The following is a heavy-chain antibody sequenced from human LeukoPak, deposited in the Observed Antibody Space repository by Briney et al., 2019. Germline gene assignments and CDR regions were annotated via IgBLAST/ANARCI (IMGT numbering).Heavy chain of an antibody. CDR3: ARVRGYCTGDNCFSWSVFDP. J-gene: IGHJ3*01. D-gene: IGHD2-15*01. CDR1: GFTFSSYD. CDR2: IGTTGDT. Sequence: PGGSLRLSCAASGFTFSSYDMHWVRQVTGKGLEWVSAIGTTGDTYYPGSVKGRFTISRENAKNSLYLQMNSLRAGDTAVYFCARVRGYCTGDNCFSWSVFDPWGQGTMVTVSS. V-gene: IGHV3-13*01.